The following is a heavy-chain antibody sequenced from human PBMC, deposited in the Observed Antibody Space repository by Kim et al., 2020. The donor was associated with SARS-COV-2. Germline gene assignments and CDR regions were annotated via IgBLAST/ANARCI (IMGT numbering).Heavy chain of an antibody. Sequence: SETLSLTCTVSGGSISSGGYYWSWIRQHPGKGLEWIGYVYYSGSTYYNPSLKSRVTISVDTSKNQFSLKLSSVTAADTAVYYCARAITIFGVVISYFDYWGQGTLVTVSS. J-gene: IGHJ4*02. CDR3: ARAITIFGVVISYFDY. CDR1: GGSISSGGYY. V-gene: IGHV4-31*03. CDR2: VYYSGST. D-gene: IGHD3-3*01.